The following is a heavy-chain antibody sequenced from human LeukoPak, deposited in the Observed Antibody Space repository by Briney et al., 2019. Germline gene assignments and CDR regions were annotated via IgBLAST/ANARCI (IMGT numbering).Heavy chain of an antibody. J-gene: IGHJ4*02. Sequence: ASVKVSCKASGFTFTSSAVQWVRQARGQRLEWIGWIVVGSGNTNYAQKFQGRVTMTRDTSTSTVYMELSSLRSEDTAVYYCARASDSKDPYYFDYWGQGTLVTVSS. CDR1: GFTFTSSA. D-gene: IGHD3-22*01. CDR2: IVVGSGNT. CDR3: ARASDSKDPYYFDY. V-gene: IGHV1-58*01.